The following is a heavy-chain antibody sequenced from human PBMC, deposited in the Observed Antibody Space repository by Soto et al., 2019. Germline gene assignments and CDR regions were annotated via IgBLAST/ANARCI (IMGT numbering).Heavy chain of an antibody. Sequence: QGLLVQSGAEVKKPGSSVKVSCKAPGGTLSTYILTWLRQAPGQGPEWMGRIIPALDIEEYAQQFQGRVTITADTSTSTAYMELHSLRSDDTAVYYCAAVAGTSAFVGYFEYWGQGTLVTVAS. CDR2: IIPALDIE. D-gene: IGHD6-19*01. CDR1: GGTLSTYI. V-gene: IGHV1-69*02. CDR3: AAVAGTSAFVGYFEY. J-gene: IGHJ4*02.